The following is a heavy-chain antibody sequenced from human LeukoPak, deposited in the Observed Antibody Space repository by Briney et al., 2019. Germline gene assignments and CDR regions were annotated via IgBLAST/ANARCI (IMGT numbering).Heavy chain of an antibody. CDR1: GGSISSFY. V-gene: IGHV4-4*09. CDR3: ARHSTTYCDGATRRRHMDV. Sequence: SETLSLTCTVSGGSISSFYWSWIRQPPGKGLEWIGYIYASGSTKYNPSLKSRVTISIDTSRNQLSLKLNSVTAADTAVYYCARHSTTYCDGATRRRHMDVWGKGTTVTVSS. J-gene: IGHJ6*03. CDR2: IYASGST. D-gene: IGHD2-21*01.